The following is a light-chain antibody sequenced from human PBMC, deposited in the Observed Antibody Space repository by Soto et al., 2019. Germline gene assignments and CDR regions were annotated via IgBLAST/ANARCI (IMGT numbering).Light chain of an antibody. CDR3: QQYGSSPPMYT. J-gene: IGKJ2*01. V-gene: IGKV3-20*01. Sequence: EMVLTQSPGTLSLSPGEIATLSCRASQSVSSSYLAWYQQKPGQAPRLLIYVASSRATGSPDRFSGSGSGTDFTLTISRLESEDFAVYYCQQYGSSPPMYTFGQGTKLEIK. CDR2: VAS. CDR1: QSVSSSY.